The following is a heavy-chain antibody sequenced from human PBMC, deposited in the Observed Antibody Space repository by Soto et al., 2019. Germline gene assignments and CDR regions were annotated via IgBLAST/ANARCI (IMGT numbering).Heavy chain of an antibody. CDR3: VPCREAKGWFAYGSGAQTPFDY. CDR1: GFTFSSYA. Sequence: AGGSLRLSCSASGFTFSSYAMHWVRQAPGKGLEYVSAISSNGGSTYYADSVKGRFTISRDNSKNTLYLQMSSLRAEDTAVYYCVPCREAKGWFAYGSGAQTPFDYWGQGTLVTVSS. J-gene: IGHJ4*02. V-gene: IGHV3-64D*06. D-gene: IGHD3-10*01. CDR2: ISSNGGST.